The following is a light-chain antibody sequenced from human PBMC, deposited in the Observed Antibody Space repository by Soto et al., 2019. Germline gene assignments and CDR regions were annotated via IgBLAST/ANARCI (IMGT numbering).Light chain of an antibody. CDR2: DAS. J-gene: IGKJ5*01. CDR1: EDISDV. V-gene: IGKV1-39*01. CDR3: QQSFSIPIT. Sequence: DIQMTQAPSALSASVGDRVTITCQASEDISDVLNWYQQQPGKAPKVLIYDASKLQTGVPSRFSGRGSGKDFTLTISSLQPEDFATYYCQQSFSIPITCGQGTRLEIK.